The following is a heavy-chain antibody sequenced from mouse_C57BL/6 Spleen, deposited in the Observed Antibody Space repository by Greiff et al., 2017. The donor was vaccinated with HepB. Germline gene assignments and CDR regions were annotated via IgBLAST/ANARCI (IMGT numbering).Heavy chain of an antibody. Sequence: DVMLVESGGDLVKPGGSLKLSCAASGFTFSSYGMSWVRQTPDKRLEWVATISSGGSYTYYPDSVKGRFTISRDNAKNTLYLQMSSLKSEDTAMYYCARAYDYDGYYAMDYGGQGTSVTVSS. J-gene: IGHJ4*01. D-gene: IGHD2-4*01. CDR2: ISSGGSYT. V-gene: IGHV5-6*02. CDR1: GFTFSSYG. CDR3: ARAYDYDGYYAMDY.